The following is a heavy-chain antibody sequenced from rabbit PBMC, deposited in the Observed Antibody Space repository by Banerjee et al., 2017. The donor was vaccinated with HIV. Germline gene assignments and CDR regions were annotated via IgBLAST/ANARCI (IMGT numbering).Heavy chain of an antibody. Sequence: QEQLEESGGDLVKPEGSLTLTCTASGFSFSNKYVMCWVRQAPGKGLEWIGYISTGDGSTHYASWAKGRFTMYKTSSTTVTLQLTSLTAADTATYFCARSGYVGGDYTWDLWGPGTLVTVS. CDR1: GFSFSNKYV. V-gene: IGHV1S45*01. CDR3: ARSGYVGGDYTWDL. J-gene: IGHJ4*01. CDR2: ISTGDGST. D-gene: IGHD1-1*01.